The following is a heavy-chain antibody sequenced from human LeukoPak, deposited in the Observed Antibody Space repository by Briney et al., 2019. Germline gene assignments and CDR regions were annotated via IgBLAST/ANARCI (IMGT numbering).Heavy chain of an antibody. CDR2: IIPIFGTA. D-gene: IGHD3-10*01. V-gene: IGHV1-69*13. CDR3: ARDLTMVRGVIQN. CDR1: GGTFSSYA. Sequence: SVKVSCKASGGTFSSYAISWVRQAPGQGLEWMGGIIPIFGTANYAQKFQGRVTITADESTSTAYMELSSLRSEDTAVYYCARDLTMVRGVIQNWGQGTLVTVSS. J-gene: IGHJ4*02.